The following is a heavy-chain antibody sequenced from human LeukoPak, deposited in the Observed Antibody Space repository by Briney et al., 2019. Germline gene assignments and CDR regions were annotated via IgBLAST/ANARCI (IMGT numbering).Heavy chain of an antibody. D-gene: IGHD6-13*01. J-gene: IGHJ6*02. CDR2: INHSGST. Sequence: TPETLSLTCAVYGGSFSGYYWSWIRQPPGKGLEWIGEINHSGSTNYNPSLKSRVTISVDTSKNQFSLKLSSVTAADTAVYYCASSIAAAGYNSGTPKTYGMDVWGQGTTVTVSS. CDR1: GGSFSGYY. CDR3: ASSIAAAGYNSGTPKTYGMDV. V-gene: IGHV4-34*01.